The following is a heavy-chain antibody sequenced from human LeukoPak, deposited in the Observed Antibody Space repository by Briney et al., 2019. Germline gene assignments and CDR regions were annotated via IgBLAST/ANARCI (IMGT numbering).Heavy chain of an antibody. V-gene: IGHV1-18*01. CDR2: ISAYNGNT. D-gene: IGHD2-15*01. CDR1: GYTFTSYG. Sequence: ASVKVSCKASGYTFTSYGISWVRQAPGQGLEWMGWISAYNGNTNYAQKLQGRVTMTTDTSTSTAYMELRSLRSDDTAAYYCAREGEGDCSGGSCSYYYYGMDVWGQGNPGHRLL. J-gene: IGHJ6*02. CDR3: AREGEGDCSGGSCSYYYYGMDV.